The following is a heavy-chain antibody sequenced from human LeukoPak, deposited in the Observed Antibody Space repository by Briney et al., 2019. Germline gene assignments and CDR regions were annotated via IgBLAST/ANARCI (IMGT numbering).Heavy chain of an antibody. Sequence: ASVKVSCKASGGTFSSYAISWVRQAPGQGLEWMGVINPSGGSTSYARKFQGRVTMTRDTSTRTVYMEVNSLRSEDTAVYYCARQGTYSSAIGMGYWGQGTLVTVSS. CDR3: ARQGTYSSAIGMGY. CDR1: GGTFSSYA. J-gene: IGHJ4*02. D-gene: IGHD6-19*01. CDR2: INPSGGST. V-gene: IGHV1-46*01.